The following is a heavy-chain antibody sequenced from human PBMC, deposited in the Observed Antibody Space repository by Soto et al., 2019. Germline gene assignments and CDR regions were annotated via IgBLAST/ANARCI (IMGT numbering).Heavy chain of an antibody. CDR1: GGSISGSNSY. CDR2: IFYSGST. J-gene: IGHJ4*02. V-gene: IGHV4-39*01. Sequence: SETLSLTCIVSGGSISGSNSYWGWIRQPPGKGLEWIGSIFYSGSTYYNPSLKSRVALSVDTSKNQFSLKLSSVTPTDTAVYYCARYVVSGAILDSWGQGTLVT. CDR3: ARYVVSGAILDS. D-gene: IGHD2-2*01.